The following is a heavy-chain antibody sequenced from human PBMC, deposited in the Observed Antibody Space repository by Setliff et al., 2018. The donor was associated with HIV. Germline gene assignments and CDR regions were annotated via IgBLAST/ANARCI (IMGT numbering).Heavy chain of an antibody. Sequence: GESLKISCKGSGYIFSTYWISWVRQMPGKGLEWMGRIDPSDSYTNYSPSFQGHVTISADKSISTAYLQWSSLKASDTAMYYCASPLDSSGYPGGMDVWGQGTTVTVSS. J-gene: IGHJ6*02. CDR2: IDPSDSYT. CDR1: GYIFSTYW. CDR3: ASPLDSSGYPGGMDV. D-gene: IGHD3-22*01. V-gene: IGHV5-10-1*01.